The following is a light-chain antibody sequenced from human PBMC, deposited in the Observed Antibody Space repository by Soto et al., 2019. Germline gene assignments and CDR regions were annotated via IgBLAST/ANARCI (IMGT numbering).Light chain of an antibody. CDR3: SSYTSSISVV. J-gene: IGLJ2*01. CDR1: SSDVGGYNH. V-gene: IGLV2-14*01. Sequence: QSALTQPASVSGSPGQSITISCTGSSSDVGGYNHVSWYQQHPGTAPKLMIYNITQRPSGVSTRFSGSKSGTTASLIISGLQSEDEADYYCSSYTSSISVVFGGGTKLTVL. CDR2: NIT.